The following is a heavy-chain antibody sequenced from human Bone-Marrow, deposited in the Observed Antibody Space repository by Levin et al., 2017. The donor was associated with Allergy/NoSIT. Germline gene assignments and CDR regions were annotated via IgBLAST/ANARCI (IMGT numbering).Heavy chain of an antibody. CDR3: ARGHDYIWGELPGD. CDR1: GGSITGYY. Sequence: SQTLSLTCAVYGGSITGYYWSWIRQPPGKGLEWIGEISHSGDTYYNPSLKSRVTISVDTSKNQFSLKLSSVTAADTAVYYCARGHDYIWGELPGDWGQGTLVTVSS. D-gene: IGHD3-16*01. CDR2: ISHSGDT. J-gene: IGHJ4*02. V-gene: IGHV4-34*01.